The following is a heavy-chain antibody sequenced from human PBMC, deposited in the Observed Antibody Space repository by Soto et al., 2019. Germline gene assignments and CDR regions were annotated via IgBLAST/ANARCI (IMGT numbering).Heavy chain of an antibody. Sequence: QLPGKGLEWIGCVYYTGTTYYNPSLKSRITISIDSSKNQFSLTLSSVTAADTALYICARGAPRGRGVPTYLHYWGQGTLVTVSS. CDR3: ARGAPRGRGVPTYLHY. D-gene: IGHD3-10*01. J-gene: IGHJ4*02. CDR2: VYYTGTT. V-gene: IGHV4-31*02.